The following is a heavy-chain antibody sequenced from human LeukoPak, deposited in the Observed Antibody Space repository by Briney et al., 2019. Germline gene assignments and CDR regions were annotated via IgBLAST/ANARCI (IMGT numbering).Heavy chain of an antibody. D-gene: IGHD1-26*01. CDR2: ISGNGDYI. J-gene: IGHJ3*02. Sequence: PGGSLRLSCAASGFTFSSYAMSWVRQAPGKGLEWVSAISGNGDYIYYADSVKGRFTISRDDARNSLFLQMTSLRAEDTAVYYCAREMWERHAGFDIWGQGTMVTVSS. V-gene: IGHV3-21*01. CDR3: AREMWERHAGFDI. CDR1: GFTFSSYA.